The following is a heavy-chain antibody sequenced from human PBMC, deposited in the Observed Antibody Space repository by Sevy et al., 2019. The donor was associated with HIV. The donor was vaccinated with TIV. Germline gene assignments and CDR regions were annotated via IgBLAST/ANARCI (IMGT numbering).Heavy chain of an antibody. J-gene: IGHJ6*02. CDR1: GGTFSSYA. Sequence: ASVKVSCKASGGTFSSYAISWVRQAPGQGLEWMGGIIPIFGTANYAQKFQGRVTITADESTSTAYMELSSLRSEDTAVYYCARGGRATVTAYYYYGMDVWGQGTTVAVSS. V-gene: IGHV1-69*13. CDR2: IIPIFGTA. D-gene: IGHD4-4*01. CDR3: ARGGRATVTAYYYYGMDV.